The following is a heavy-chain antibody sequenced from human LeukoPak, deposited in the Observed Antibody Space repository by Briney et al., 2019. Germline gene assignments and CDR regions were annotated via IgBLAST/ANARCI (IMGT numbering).Heavy chain of an antibody. Sequence: PGGSLRLSCAASGFTFSSYGMHWVRQAPGKGLEWVANIKQDGSEKYYVDSVKGRFTISRDNAKNSLYLQMNSLRAEDTAVYYCAQGGRYYYYYYMDVWAKGPRSPSP. CDR2: IKQDGSEK. J-gene: IGHJ6*03. CDR3: AQGGRYYYYYYMDV. V-gene: IGHV3-7*01. D-gene: IGHD3-16*01. CDR1: GFTFSSYG.